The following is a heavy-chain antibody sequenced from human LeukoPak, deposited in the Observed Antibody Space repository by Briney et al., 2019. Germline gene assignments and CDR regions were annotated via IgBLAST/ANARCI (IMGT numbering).Heavy chain of an antibody. CDR3: ARQLGSSSWNDY. CDR1: GGSISSYY. V-gene: IGHV4-59*08. CDR2: IYYSGST. D-gene: IGHD6-13*01. Sequence: PSETLSLTCTVSGGSISSYYWSWIRQPPGKGLEWIGYIYYSGSTNYNPSLKSRVTISVDTSKNQFSLKLSSVTAADTAVYYCARQLGSSSWNDYWGQGTLVTVSS. J-gene: IGHJ4*02.